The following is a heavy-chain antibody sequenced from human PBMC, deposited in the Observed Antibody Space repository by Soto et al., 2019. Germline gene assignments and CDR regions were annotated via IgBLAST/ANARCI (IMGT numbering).Heavy chain of an antibody. Sequence: AGGSLRLSCEASGFTFSTYWMSWIRQAPGKGLEWVGNIKPDGSQSYIVDSVQGRFTNSRDNARKSVYLQMNSLRAEDTAVYYCVSDGHSGWNFDAWGHGDLVTVSS. CDR2: IKPDGSQS. CDR3: VSDGHSGWNFDA. D-gene: IGHD6-19*01. J-gene: IGHJ4*01. V-gene: IGHV3-7*01. CDR1: GFTFSTYW.